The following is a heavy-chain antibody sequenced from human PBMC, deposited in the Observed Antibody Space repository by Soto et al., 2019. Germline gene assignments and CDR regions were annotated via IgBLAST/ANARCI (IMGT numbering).Heavy chain of an antibody. Sequence: AAVKVSCKASGYTFTSYYMHGVRQAPGQGLEWMGIINPSGGSTSYAQKLQGRVTMTRDTSTSTVYLELSSLQSEDTAVDYCASDSYRPAVPTTITTGWYAYFDYWGQGTPVTVPS. V-gene: IGHV1-46*01. J-gene: IGHJ4*02. CDR1: GYTFTSYY. CDR3: ASDSYRPAVPTTITTGWYAYFDY. CDR2: INPSGGST. D-gene: IGHD6-19*01.